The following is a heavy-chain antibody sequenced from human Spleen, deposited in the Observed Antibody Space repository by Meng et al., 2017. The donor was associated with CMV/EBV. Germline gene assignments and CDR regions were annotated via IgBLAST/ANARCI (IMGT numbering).Heavy chain of an antibody. CDR2: IIPIFGTA. Sequence: KISCKASGGTFSSYAISWVRQAPGQGLEWMGGIIPIFGTANYAQKFQGRVTITTDESTSTAYMELSSLRSEDTAVYYCARDRDVVVVGDAFDIWGQGTLVTVSS. CDR1: GGTFSSYA. V-gene: IGHV1-69*05. J-gene: IGHJ3*02. D-gene: IGHD2-21*01. CDR3: ARDRDVVVVGDAFDI.